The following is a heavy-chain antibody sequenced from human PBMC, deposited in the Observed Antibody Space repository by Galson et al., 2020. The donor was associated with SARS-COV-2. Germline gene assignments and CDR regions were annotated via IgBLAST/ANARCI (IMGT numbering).Heavy chain of an antibody. CDR2: IYHSGSP. D-gene: IGHD3-16*01. V-gene: IGHV4-59*01. CDR3: AALGTTSAYRWFDP. CDR1: GGSISGYY. Sequence: SETLSLTCTVSGGSISGYYWSWLRQPPGKGLECIGYIYHSGSPNYSPSLKSRVTISLDTSKNQFSLKLSSVTAADTAVYYCAALGTTSAYRWFDPWGQGTLVTVSS. J-gene: IGHJ5*02.